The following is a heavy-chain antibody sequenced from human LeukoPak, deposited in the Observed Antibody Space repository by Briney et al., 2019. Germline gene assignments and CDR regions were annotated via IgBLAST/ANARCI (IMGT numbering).Heavy chain of an antibody. CDR3: ARGAEYYAIWRGYAGCSDY. Sequence: SETLSLTCTVSGYSISNGYDWGWIRQPPGKGLKWVGSISHRGSTYYNPSLRSRITISLDRSKQKFSLKLTSVTAADTAVYFCARGAEYYAIWRGYAGCSDYWGQGISVTVSS. D-gene: IGHD3-3*01. CDR2: ISHRGST. CDR1: GYSISNGYD. J-gene: IGHJ4*02. V-gene: IGHV4-38-2*02.